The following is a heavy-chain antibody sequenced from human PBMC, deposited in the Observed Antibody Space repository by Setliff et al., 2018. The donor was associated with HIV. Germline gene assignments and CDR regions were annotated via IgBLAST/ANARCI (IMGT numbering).Heavy chain of an antibody. D-gene: IGHD6-19*01. Sequence: SETLSLTCSVSGGSVGSGSYYWSWIRQSPGKGLEWLGYIYYSGSTTYNPSLKSRVTMSIDTSKNQFSLKLSSVTAADTAVYYCARDGGGYSSGDAFDIWGQGTMVTVSS. CDR3: ARDGGGYSSGDAFDI. CDR1: GGSVGSGSYY. CDR2: IYYSGST. V-gene: IGHV4-61*01. J-gene: IGHJ3*02.